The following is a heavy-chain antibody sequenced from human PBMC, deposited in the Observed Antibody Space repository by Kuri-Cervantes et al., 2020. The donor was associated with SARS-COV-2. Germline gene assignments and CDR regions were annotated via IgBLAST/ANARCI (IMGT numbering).Heavy chain of an antibody. D-gene: IGHD2-2*02. V-gene: IGHV3-21*01. CDR2: ISSSSSYI. Sequence: GESLKISCAASGFTLNDFAMHWVRQAPGKGLEWVSSISSSSSYIYYADSVKGRFTISRDNAKNSLYLQMNSLRAEDTAVYYCARDGLGYCSSTSCYKGYWGQGTLVTVSS. CDR1: GFTLNDFA. CDR3: ARDGLGYCSSTSCYKGY. J-gene: IGHJ4*02.